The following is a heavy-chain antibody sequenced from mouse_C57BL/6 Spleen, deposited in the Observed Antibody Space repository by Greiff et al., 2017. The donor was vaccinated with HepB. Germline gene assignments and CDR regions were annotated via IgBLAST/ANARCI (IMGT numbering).Heavy chain of an antibody. CDR3: ARSRFMGWYFDV. Sequence: VQLQESGAELVKPGASVKLSCKASGYTFTSYWMHWVKQRPGQGLEWIGMIHPNSGSTNYNEKFKSKATLTVDKSSSTAYMQLSSLTSEDSAVYYCARSRFMGWYFDVWGTGTTVTVSS. J-gene: IGHJ1*03. CDR2: IHPNSGST. V-gene: IGHV1-64*01. CDR1: GYTFTSYW. D-gene: IGHD1-1*01.